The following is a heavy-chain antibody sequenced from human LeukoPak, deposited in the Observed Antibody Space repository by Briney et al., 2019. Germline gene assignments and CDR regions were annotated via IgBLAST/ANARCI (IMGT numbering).Heavy chain of an antibody. CDR2: IYYSGST. V-gene: IGHV4-59*08. D-gene: IGHD3-10*01. CDR1: GGSIISDY. CDR3: ARLVTMVRGVIRRGYYFDY. Sequence: AETLSLTCTVSGGSIISDYWSWIRQPPGKGLEWIGYIYYSGSTSYSPSLKSRVTISVDTSKNQFSLKLSSVTAADTAVYYCARLVTMVRGVIRRGYYFDYWGQGTLVTVSS. J-gene: IGHJ4*02.